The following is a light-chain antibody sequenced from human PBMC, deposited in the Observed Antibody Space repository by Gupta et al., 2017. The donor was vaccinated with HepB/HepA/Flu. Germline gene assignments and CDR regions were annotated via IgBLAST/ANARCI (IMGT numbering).Light chain of an antibody. CDR3: CAHTTSDTWV. J-gene: IGLJ3*02. CDR1: SSDVGTYNL. Sequence: SALTQPASVSGSPGQSVTISCPGTSSDVGTYNLVSWYQQHPGKAPQVIIYEVTERPSGVARLFSASKSGNTASLTICVRLEEDAADYYGCAHTTSDTWVFGGGTKLTVL. CDR2: EVT. V-gene: IGLV2-23*02.